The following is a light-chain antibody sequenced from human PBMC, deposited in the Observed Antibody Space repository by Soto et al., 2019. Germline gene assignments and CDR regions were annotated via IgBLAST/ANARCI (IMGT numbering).Light chain of an antibody. CDR2: DAF. J-gene: IGKJ1*01. CDR1: QSVSSS. Sequence: EIVMTQSPAPLSVSPGERATLSCRASQSVSSSLAWFQQKPGQAPRLLIYDAFTRATGSPARFSRSGSGKELTRTIRSLQSEDVAVYYCQQHNRWPLTFGPGTKVQIQ. CDR3: QQHNRWPLT. V-gene: IGKV3-15*01.